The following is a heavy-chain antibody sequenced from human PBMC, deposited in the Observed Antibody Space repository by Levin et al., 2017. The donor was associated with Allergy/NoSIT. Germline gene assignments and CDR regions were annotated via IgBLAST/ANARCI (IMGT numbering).Heavy chain of an antibody. CDR2: IYYTGTT. Sequence: SQTLSLTCTVSGGSISSAYYHWDWIRQPPGMGLEWIGSIYYTGTTYYNPSLESRVSISADKSRNQFSLNLSSVTAADTAVYYRSRRGDPWGQGTLVTVSS. J-gene: IGHJ5*02. CDR3: SRRGDP. CDR1: GGSISSAYYH. V-gene: IGHV4-39*01.